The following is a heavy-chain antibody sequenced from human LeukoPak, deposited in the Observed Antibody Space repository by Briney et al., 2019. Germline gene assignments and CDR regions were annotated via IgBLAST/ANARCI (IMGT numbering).Heavy chain of an antibody. CDR2: INHSGST. Sequence: TSETLSLTCAVYGGSFSGYYWSWIRQPPGKGLEWIGEINHSGSTNYNPSLKSRVTISVVTSKNQFSLKLSSVTAADTAVYYCARVMRSSSIDYWGQGTLVTVSS. CDR3: ARVMRSSSIDY. D-gene: IGHD6-6*01. V-gene: IGHV4-34*01. CDR1: GGSFSGYY. J-gene: IGHJ4*02.